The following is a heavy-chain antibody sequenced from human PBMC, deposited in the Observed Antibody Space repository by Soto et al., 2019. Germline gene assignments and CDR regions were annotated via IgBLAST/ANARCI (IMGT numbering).Heavy chain of an antibody. CDR3: ARHTILGVVPTLPHSYCSGMGV. D-gene: IGHD3-3*01. V-gene: IGHV3-15*01. Sequence: GRPKRDPYTAAGVTCGNLGVSCIRQETGKGLEWVGRIKSKTDGGTTDYAAPVKGRFTISRDDSKNTLYLQMNSLKASDTAMYYCARHTILGVVPTLPHSYCSGMGVWGQGTTVTVSS. CDR2: IKSKTDGGTT. CDR1: GVTCGNLG. J-gene: IGHJ6*02.